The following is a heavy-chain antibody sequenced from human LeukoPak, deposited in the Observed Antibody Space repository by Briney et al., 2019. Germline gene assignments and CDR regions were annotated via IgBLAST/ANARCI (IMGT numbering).Heavy chain of an antibody. Sequence: QPGGSLRLSCAASGFTFSHSWVHWVRQAPGKGLMWVSGINGDGSTSGYADSVKGRFTISRDNSKNTLYLQMNSLRAEDTAVYYCAKDFGSGFRGEFDPWGQGTLVTVSS. J-gene: IGHJ5*02. CDR2: INGDGSTS. CDR3: AKDFGSGFRGEFDP. V-gene: IGHV3-74*01. CDR1: GFTFSHSW. D-gene: IGHD6-19*01.